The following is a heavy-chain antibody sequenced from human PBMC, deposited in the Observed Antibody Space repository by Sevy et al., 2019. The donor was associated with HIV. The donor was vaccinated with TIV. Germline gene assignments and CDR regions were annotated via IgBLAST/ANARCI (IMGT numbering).Heavy chain of an antibody. Sequence: ASVKVSCKASGYTFTDSYLHWVRQAPGQGLEWMGWINPYSGATKYVQKFHDRVTMTRDTSISTAYMELSRLTYDDTAIYYSAREPKTCIGVRCLYFDNWGQGTLVTVSS. J-gene: IGHJ4*02. D-gene: IGHD6-6*01. V-gene: IGHV1-2*02. CDR1: GYTFTDSY. CDR2: INPYSGAT. CDR3: AREPKTCIGVRCLYFDN.